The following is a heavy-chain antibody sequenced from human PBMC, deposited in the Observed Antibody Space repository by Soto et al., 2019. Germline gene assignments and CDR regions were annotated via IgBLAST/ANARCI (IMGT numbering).Heavy chain of an antibody. CDR1: GGSISSGGYY. J-gene: IGHJ5*01. CDR2: IYYSGST. V-gene: IGHV4-31*03. D-gene: IGHD3-3*01. Sequence: PSETLSLTCTVSGGSISSGGYYWSWIRQHPGKGLEWIGYIYYSGSTYYNPSLKSRVTISVDTSKNQFSLKLSSVTAADTAVYYCARGPNLEWLLNLFDSWGQGSLVIVSS. CDR3: ARGPNLEWLLNLFDS.